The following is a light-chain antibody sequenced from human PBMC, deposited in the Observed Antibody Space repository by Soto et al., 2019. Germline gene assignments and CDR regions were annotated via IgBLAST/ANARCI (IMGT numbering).Light chain of an antibody. Sequence: DIQITQAPSTLSASVGGRVTITCRASQTINAWLAWYQQKPGKAPRLLIYDVSTLGSGVPSRFSGSASGTEFTLTISKLEFDDFATYYCQQYHRYSTFGQGTKVDIK. CDR2: DVS. CDR3: QQYHRYST. J-gene: IGKJ1*01. CDR1: QTINAW. V-gene: IGKV1-5*01.